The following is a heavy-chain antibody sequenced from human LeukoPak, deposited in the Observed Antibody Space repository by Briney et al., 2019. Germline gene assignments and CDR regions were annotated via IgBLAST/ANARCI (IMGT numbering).Heavy chain of an antibody. D-gene: IGHD3-16*02. CDR2: INTNTGNP. CDR1: GYTFTSYA. V-gene: IGHV7-4-1*01. Sequence: ASVKVSCKASGYTFTSYAMNWVRQAPGQGLEWMGWINTNTGNPTYAQGFTGRFVFSLDTSVSTAYLQIGSLKAEDTAVYYCARVLRLGELSRFDYWGQGTLVTVSS. J-gene: IGHJ4*02. CDR3: ARVLRLGELSRFDY.